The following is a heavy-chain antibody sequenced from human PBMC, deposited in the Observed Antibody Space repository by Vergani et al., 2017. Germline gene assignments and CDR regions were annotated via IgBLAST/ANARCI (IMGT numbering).Heavy chain of an antibody. CDR3: ARDNFWGVSDTNWFDP. Sequence: QLQLQESGSGLVKPSQTLSLTCAVSGGSISSGGYSWSWIRQPPGKGLEWIGYIYHSGSTYYNPSLKSRVTISVDTSKNQFSLKLSSVTAADTAVYYCARDNFWGVSDTNWFDPWGQGTLVTVSS. V-gene: IGHV4-30-2*01. CDR1: GGSISSGGYS. D-gene: IGHD3-10*01. J-gene: IGHJ5*02. CDR2: IYHSGST.